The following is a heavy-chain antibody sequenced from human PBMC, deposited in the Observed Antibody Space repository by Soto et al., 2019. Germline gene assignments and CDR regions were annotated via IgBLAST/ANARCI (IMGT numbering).Heavy chain of an antibody. Sequence: GGSLRLSCTASGFTFGDYAMSWFRQAPGKGLEWVGFIRSKAYGGTTEYAASVKGRFTISRDDSKSIAYLQMNSLKTEDTAVYYCTRAKGRDGYNTKQEYYYYGMDVWGQGTTVTVSS. CDR3: TRAKGRDGYNTKQEYYYYGMDV. D-gene: IGHD5-12*01. V-gene: IGHV3-49*03. J-gene: IGHJ6*02. CDR1: GFTFGDYA. CDR2: IRSKAYGGTT.